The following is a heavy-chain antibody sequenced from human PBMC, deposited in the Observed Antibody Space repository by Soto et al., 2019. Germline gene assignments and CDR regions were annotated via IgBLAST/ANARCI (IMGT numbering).Heavy chain of an antibody. D-gene: IGHD3-16*01. CDR3: ARMATFGSLNWFDP. J-gene: IGHJ5*02. CDR1: GYSFTNND. Sequence: ASVKVSCKASGYSFTNNDVSWVRQATGQGLEWMGWMNPGSGDTGYAQKFQGRVTMTRDISIATAYMELSSLRSDDTAIYYCARMATFGSLNWFDPWGQGTLVTSPQ. CDR2: MNPGSGDT. V-gene: IGHV1-8*01.